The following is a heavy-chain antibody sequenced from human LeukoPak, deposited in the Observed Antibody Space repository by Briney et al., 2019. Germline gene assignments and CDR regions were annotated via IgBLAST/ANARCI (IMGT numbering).Heavy chain of an antibody. CDR3: ARDHSTTVYYFDY. Sequence: PGGSLRLSCAASRFTFSSYWMHWVRQAPGKGLEWVAVIWYDGSKKYHTDSVKGRFTISRDNSKNTLYLQMNSLRAEDTAVYYCARDHSTTVYYFDYWGQGTLVTVSS. CDR2: IWYDGSKK. J-gene: IGHJ4*02. V-gene: IGHV3-33*08. D-gene: IGHD4-17*01. CDR1: RFTFSSYW.